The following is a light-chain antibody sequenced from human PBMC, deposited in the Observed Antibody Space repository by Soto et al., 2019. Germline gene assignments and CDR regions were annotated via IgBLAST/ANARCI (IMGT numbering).Light chain of an antibody. J-gene: IGKJ1*01. CDR2: AAP. V-gene: IGKV1-39*01. Sequence: IWMTQSPSLLSASTGDRVTISCRMSQSISSYLNWYQQKPGKAPKLLIYAAPSLQSGVPSRFSGSGSGTDFTLTISSLQPEDFATYYCQQSYSTLWTFGQGTKVDIK. CDR1: QSISSY. CDR3: QQSYSTLWT.